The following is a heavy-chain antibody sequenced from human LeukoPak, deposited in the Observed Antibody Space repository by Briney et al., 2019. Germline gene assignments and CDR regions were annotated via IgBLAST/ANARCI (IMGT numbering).Heavy chain of an antibody. CDR2: IIGGNGNT. CDR3: ARGYYDSSDYFLLDY. J-gene: IGHJ4*02. Sequence: ASVKVSCKASGGTFSSYAISWVRQAPGQGLEWMGWIIGGNGNTKYSQKFQGRVTITRDTSASTAYMELSSLRSEDTAVYYCARGYYDSSDYFLLDYWGQGTLVTVSS. D-gene: IGHD3-22*01. CDR1: GGTFSSYA. V-gene: IGHV1-3*01.